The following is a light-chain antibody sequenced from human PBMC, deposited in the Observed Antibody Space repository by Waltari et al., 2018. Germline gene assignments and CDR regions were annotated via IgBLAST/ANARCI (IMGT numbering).Light chain of an antibody. CDR2: AAS. J-gene: IGKJ4*01. CDR3: QQSDITPAT. V-gene: IGKV1-39*01. CDR1: QSISSY. Sequence: DIQMTQSPSSLSASVGDRVTITCRASQSISSYLSWYQHQPGKAPQLLIYAASTLQGGVHPRFRGSGSGTDFTLTFRRLQVEDSATYYCQQSDITPATFGGGTKVEIK.